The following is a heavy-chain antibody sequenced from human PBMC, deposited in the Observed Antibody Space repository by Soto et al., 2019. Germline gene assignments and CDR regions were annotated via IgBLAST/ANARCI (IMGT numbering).Heavy chain of an antibody. CDR1: GFTFSSYA. Sequence: EVQLLESGGGLVQPGGSLRLSCAASGFTFSSYAMSWVRQAPGKGLEWVSAISGSGGSTYYAASVKGRFTISRDNSKNTLDLQRNSLRAEDTAVYYCAKADSSSWLQKNNWFDPGGQGTLVTVAS. D-gene: IGHD6-13*01. CDR2: ISGSGGST. V-gene: IGHV3-23*01. CDR3: AKADSSSWLQKNNWFDP. J-gene: IGHJ5*02.